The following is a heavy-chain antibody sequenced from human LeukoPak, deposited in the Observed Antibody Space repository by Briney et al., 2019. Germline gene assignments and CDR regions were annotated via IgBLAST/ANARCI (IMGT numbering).Heavy chain of an antibody. V-gene: IGHV3-66*02. Sequence: GGSLRLSCAASGFTVSSNSMSWVRQAPGKGLGWVSVIYSGGTTYYADSVKGRFTISRDNSKNTLYLQMNSLRAEDTAVYYCARGYTSDAFDIWGQGTMVTVSS. J-gene: IGHJ3*02. CDR3: ARGYTSDAFDI. CDR2: IYSGGTT. CDR1: GFTVSSNS. D-gene: IGHD1-1*01.